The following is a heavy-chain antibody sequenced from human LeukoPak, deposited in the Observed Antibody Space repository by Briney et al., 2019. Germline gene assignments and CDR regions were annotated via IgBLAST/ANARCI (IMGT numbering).Heavy chain of an antibody. CDR3: AREPLTGDSRYFDV. Sequence: GASVKVSCKASGGTFSSYAISWVRQAPGQGLEWMGRIIPILGIANYAQKFQGRVTITTDESTSTAYMELSSLRSEDTAVYYCAREPLTGDSRYFDVWGQGTMVTVSS. D-gene: IGHD7-27*01. J-gene: IGHJ3*01. CDR1: GGTFSSYA. CDR2: IIPILGIA. V-gene: IGHV1-69*04.